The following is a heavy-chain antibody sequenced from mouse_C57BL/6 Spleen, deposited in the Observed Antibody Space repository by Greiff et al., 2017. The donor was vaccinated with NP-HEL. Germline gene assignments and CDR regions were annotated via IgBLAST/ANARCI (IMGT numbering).Heavy chain of an antibody. CDR2: IYPGSGST. D-gene: IGHD1-1*01. CDR1: GYTFTSYW. J-gene: IGHJ2*01. V-gene: IGHV1-55*01. Sequence: QVQLKQPGAELVKPGASVKMSCKASGYTFTSYWITWVKQRPGQGLEWIGDIYPGSGSTNYNEKFKSKATLTVDTSSSTAYMQLSSLTSEDSAVYYCARGLTTVVADYFDYWGQGTTLTVSS. CDR3: ARGLTTVVADYFDY.